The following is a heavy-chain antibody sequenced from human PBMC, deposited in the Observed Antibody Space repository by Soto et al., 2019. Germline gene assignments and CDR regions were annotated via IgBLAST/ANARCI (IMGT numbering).Heavy chain of an antibody. CDR2: TSSSGRAI. CDR3: ARGGVGGGRYYDY. Sequence: QVQLVESGGGLVKPGGSLRLSCAASGFTFSDYYMSWIRQAPGQGLEWVSYTSSSGRAIDYVDSVKGRFTISRDNAKNSLYLQVNSLRAEDTAVYYCARGGVGGGRYYDYWGQGTLVTVSS. V-gene: IGHV3-11*01. CDR1: GFTFSDYY. D-gene: IGHD2-15*01. J-gene: IGHJ4*02.